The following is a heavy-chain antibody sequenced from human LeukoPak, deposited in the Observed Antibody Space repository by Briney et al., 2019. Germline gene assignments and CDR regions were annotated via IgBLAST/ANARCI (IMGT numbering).Heavy chain of an antibody. V-gene: IGHV4-30-4*01. CDR3: ARDHPLGPALSYFDY. Sequence: SETLSLTCTVSGGSISSGDYYWSWIRQPPGKGLEWIGYIYYSGSTYYNPSLKSRVTISVDTSKNQFSLKLSSVTAADTAVYYCARDHPLGPALSYFDYWGQGTLVTVSS. CDR2: IYYSGST. D-gene: IGHD1-14*01. CDR1: GGSISSGDYY. J-gene: IGHJ4*02.